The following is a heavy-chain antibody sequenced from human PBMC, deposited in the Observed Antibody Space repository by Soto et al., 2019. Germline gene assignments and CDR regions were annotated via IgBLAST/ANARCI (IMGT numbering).Heavy chain of an antibody. J-gene: IGHJ4*02. D-gene: IGHD3-10*01. V-gene: IGHV3-48*03. Sequence: EVQLLESGGGLVQPGGSLRLSCGVSGFTFNDFEMNWVRQAPGKGPEWLAYIDGSGATKKYADSVRGRFTISRDNPNNSLFLQTSSLGAADTAIFYGARGFAGFNYWDQGTLVSGSS. CDR2: IDGSGATK. CDR1: GFTFNDFE. CDR3: ARGFAGFNY.